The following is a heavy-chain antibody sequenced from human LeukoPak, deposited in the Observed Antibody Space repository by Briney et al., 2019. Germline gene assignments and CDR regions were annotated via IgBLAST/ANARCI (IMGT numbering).Heavy chain of an antibody. CDR1: GFTFSSYT. Sequence: GGSLRLSCAASGFTFSSYTLHWVRQAPGKGLEWVSIISYDGSNKYYADSVKGRFAISRDNSKDTLYLQLNSLRAEDTAVYYCAGGRDTAMAHPAIFDYWGQGTLVTVSS. V-gene: IGHV3-30*09. J-gene: IGHJ4*02. CDR2: ISYDGSNK. CDR3: AGGRDTAMAHPAIFDY. D-gene: IGHD5-18*01.